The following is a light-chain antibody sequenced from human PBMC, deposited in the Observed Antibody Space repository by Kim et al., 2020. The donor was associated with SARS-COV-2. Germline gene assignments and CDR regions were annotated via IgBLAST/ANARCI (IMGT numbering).Light chain of an antibody. CDR1: SSNIGSNN. J-gene: IGLJ3*02. Sequence: QSVLTQPPSASGTPGQRVTISCSGSSSNIGSNNVVWYQQLPGAATNLLIYSNNQRPSGITDRFYCSRSCTYASLAISGLQSGDEADYYCAVWDDSLKQGVFGGGTQLTVL. CDR2: SNN. CDR3: AVWDDSLKQGV. V-gene: IGLV1-44*01.